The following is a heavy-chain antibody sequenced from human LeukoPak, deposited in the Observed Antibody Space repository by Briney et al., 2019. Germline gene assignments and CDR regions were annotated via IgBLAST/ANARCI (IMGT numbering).Heavy chain of an antibody. CDR1: GFIFGDYA. Sequence: GGSLRLSCATSGFIFGDYAMTWVRQAPGKGLEWVSGISGTGDNAYYADSVKGRFIISRDNSKNTLSLQMNSLRVEDTAVYYCNPTPSGNYYLRVASWGQGTLVTVSS. J-gene: IGHJ4*02. D-gene: IGHD3-10*01. CDR3: NPTPSGNYYLRVAS. CDR2: ISGTGDNA. V-gene: IGHV3-23*01.